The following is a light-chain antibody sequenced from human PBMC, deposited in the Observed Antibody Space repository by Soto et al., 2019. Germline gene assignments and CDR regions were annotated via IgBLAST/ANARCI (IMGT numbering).Light chain of an antibody. CDR3: QQSYITPAG. J-gene: IGKJ4*01. CDR2: AAS. V-gene: IGKV1-12*01. CDR1: QGINSW. Sequence: IQITQSPSSVSASVGDRVTMTCRASQGINSWLAWYQQKPGKAPKLLIYAASNLQSGVPSRFSGSGSGTDFTLTISSLQPEDFATYYCQQSYITPAGFGGGTKVDI.